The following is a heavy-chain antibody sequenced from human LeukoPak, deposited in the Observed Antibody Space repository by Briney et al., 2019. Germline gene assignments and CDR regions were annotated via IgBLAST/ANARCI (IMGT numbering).Heavy chain of an antibody. Sequence: SETLSLTCTVSGGSISSYYWSWIRQPPGKGLEWIGYIYYSGSTNYNPSLKSRVTISVDTSKNQFSLRLSSVTAADTAVYYCARLSSGWYDGGINIDYWGQGTLVTVSS. CDR2: IYYSGST. D-gene: IGHD6-19*01. CDR1: GGSISSYY. CDR3: ARLSSGWYDGGINIDY. J-gene: IGHJ4*02. V-gene: IGHV4-59*01.